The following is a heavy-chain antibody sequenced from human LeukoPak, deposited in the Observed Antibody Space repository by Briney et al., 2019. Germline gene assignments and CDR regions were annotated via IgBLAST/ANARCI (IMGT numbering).Heavy chain of an antibody. CDR1: GGSLSGDY. V-gene: IGHV4-34*01. CDR3: ARGFGNVRGVT. Sequence: SETLSLTCAVYGGSLSGDYWSWIRQSPGKGLEWIGEINHSGNTNYNPSLKSRAIMSVDTSKNQISLKLSSVTAADTAVYYCARGFGNVRGVTWGQGTLVTVSS. CDR2: INHSGNT. J-gene: IGHJ5*02. D-gene: IGHD3-10*01.